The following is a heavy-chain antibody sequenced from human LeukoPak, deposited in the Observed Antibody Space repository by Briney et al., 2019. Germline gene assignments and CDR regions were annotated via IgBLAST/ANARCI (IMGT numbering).Heavy chain of an antibody. D-gene: IGHD6-19*01. CDR1: GGSISNYY. V-gene: IGHV4-4*07. CDR3: TREPVP. J-gene: IGHJ4*02. CDR2: IYAGGTA. Sequence: SETLSLTCTVSGGSISNYYWSWIRQPAGKGLEWIGRIYAGGTASYNPSLKSRVTMSADMSKNQLSLKLTSVTAADTAVYYCTREPVPWGQGTLVTVSS.